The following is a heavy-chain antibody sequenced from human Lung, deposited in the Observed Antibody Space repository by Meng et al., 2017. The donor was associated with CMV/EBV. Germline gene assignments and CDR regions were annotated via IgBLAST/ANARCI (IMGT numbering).Heavy chain of an antibody. CDR2: IHAYNGDT. CDR3: ARVEVGITSGDY. J-gene: IGHJ4*02. CDR1: GHTFTNYG. D-gene: IGHD3-22*01. V-gene: IGHV1-18*01. Sequence: AQLVQSGCEVTKPGASVKVSCKASGHTFTNYGITWVRQAPRQGLEWMGWIHAYNGDTNYAQTLQGRVTMTTDTSTSTAYMELRSLRSDDTAVYYCARVEVGITSGDYWGQGTLVTVSS.